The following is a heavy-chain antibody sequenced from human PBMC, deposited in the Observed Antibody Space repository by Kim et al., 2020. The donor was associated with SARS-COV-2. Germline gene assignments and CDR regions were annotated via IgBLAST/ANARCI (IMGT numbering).Heavy chain of an antibody. V-gene: IGHV3-23*01. J-gene: IGHJ3*02. Sequence: YAASVKGRFTISRDNSKNTLFLQMNGLRAGDTAVYYCAKGLSGGPDAFDIWGQGTMVTVSS. CDR3: AKGLSGGPDAFDI.